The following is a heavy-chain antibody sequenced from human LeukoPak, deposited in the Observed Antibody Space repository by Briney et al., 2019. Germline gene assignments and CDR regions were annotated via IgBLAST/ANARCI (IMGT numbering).Heavy chain of an antibody. V-gene: IGHV4-59*01. CDR2: IYYSGST. J-gene: IGHJ3*02. Sequence: SETLSLTCTVSGGSISSYYWSWIRQPPGKGLEWIGYIYYSGSTNYNPSLKSRVTISVDTSKNQFSLKLSSMTAADTAVYYCARDPANYYDRRGAFDIWGQGTMVTVSS. CDR1: GGSISSYY. D-gene: IGHD3-22*01. CDR3: ARDPANYYDRRGAFDI.